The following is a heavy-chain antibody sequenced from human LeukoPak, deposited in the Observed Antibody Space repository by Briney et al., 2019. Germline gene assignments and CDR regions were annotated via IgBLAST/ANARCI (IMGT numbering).Heavy chain of an antibody. D-gene: IGHD6-13*01. CDR2: IIPIFGTA. V-gene: IGHV1-69*05. CDR1: GGTFSSYA. CDR3: ARDGVDSSSWYPTANWFDP. Sequence: SVKVSCKASGGTFSSYAISWVRQAAGQGLEWMGVIIPIFGTANYAQKFQGRVTITTDESTSTAYMELSSLRSEDTAVYYCARDGVDSSSWYPTANWFDPWGQGTLVTVSS. J-gene: IGHJ5*02.